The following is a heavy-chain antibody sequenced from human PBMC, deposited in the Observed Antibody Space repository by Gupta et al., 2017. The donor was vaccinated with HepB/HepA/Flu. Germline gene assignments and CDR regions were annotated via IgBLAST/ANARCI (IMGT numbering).Heavy chain of an antibody. CDR1: GFTFSSDY. J-gene: IGHJ4*02. CDR3: AREDMAD. CDR2: INSDGSRT. D-gene: IGHD5-24*01. V-gene: IGHV3-74*01. Sequence: VQLLESGGGLVQPGGSLRLSCAASGFTFSSDYMHWVRQAPGKGLGWVARINSDGSRTNYASSVEGRFTISRDNAKNTVYLQMSSLRVEDTAVYYCAREDMADWGQGSLVTVSS.